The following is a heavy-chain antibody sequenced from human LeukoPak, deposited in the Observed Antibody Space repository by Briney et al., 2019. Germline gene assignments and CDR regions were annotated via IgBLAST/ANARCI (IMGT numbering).Heavy chain of an antibody. J-gene: IGHJ5*02. D-gene: IGHD4-11*01. CDR2: IWSDASEK. CDR3: AKDAQRGFDYSNSLDH. Sequence: GKSLRLSCAASGFTFSHHGMHWVRQDPGSSLEWVAVIWSDASEKYYAKSVKGRFTISRDNSRNSVYLQMNSLRAEDTAVYYCAKDAQRGFDYSNSLDHWGQGTRVTVSS. V-gene: IGHV3-33*06. CDR1: GFTFSHHG.